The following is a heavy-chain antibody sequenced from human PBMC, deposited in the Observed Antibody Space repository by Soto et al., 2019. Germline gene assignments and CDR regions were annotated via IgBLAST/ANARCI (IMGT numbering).Heavy chain of an antibody. CDR3: TTSRAGYYYYYGMDV. D-gene: IGHD2-2*01. Sequence: GGSLRLSCAASGFTFSNAWMSWVRQAPGKGLEWVGRIKSKTDGGTTDYAAPVKGRFTISRGDSKNTLYLQMNSLKTEDTAVYYCTTSRAGYYYYYGMDVWGQGTTVTVSS. CDR1: GFTFSNAW. J-gene: IGHJ6*02. V-gene: IGHV3-15*01. CDR2: IKSKTDGGTT.